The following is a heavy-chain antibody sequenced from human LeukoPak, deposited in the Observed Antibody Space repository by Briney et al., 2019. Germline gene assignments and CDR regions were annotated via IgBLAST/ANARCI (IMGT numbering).Heavy chain of an antibody. CDR1: GGSIGSYY. D-gene: IGHD2-2*01. CDR3: ARDRVPAEIHLRNYYYYYYMDV. CDR2: IYYSGST. Sequence: SETLSLTCTVSGGSIGSYYWSWIRQPPGKGLEWIGYIYYSGSTNYSPSLKSRVTISVDTSKNQFSLKLSSVTAADTAVYYCARDRVPAEIHLRNYYYYYYMDVWGKGTTVTVSS. J-gene: IGHJ6*03. V-gene: IGHV4-59*01.